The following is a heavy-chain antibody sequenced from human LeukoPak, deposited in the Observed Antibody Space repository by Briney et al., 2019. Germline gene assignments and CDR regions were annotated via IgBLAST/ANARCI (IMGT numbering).Heavy chain of an antibody. V-gene: IGHV3-30*18. Sequence: GGSLRLSCAASGFTFSRYGMHWVRQAPGKGLEWVAVISSDGSNEYYADSVKGRFTISRDNSKSTLYLQMNSLRAEDTAVYYCAKDYCSGGSCCADYWGQGTLVTVSS. CDR3: AKDYCSGGSCCADY. J-gene: IGHJ4*02. D-gene: IGHD2-15*01. CDR1: GFTFSRYG. CDR2: ISSDGSNE.